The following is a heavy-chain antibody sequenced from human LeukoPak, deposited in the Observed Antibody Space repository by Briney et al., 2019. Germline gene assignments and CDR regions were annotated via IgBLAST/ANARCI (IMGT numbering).Heavy chain of an antibody. Sequence: GGSLRLSCAASGFTFSSYGMSWVRQAPGKGLEWVSAISGSGGSTYYADSVKGRFTISRDNSKNTLYLQMNSLRAEDTAVYYCAKSPDYYDSSGYYELVFDYWGQGTLVTVSS. CDR3: AKSPDYYDSSGYYELVFDY. J-gene: IGHJ4*02. D-gene: IGHD3-22*01. V-gene: IGHV3-23*01. CDR1: GFTFSSYG. CDR2: ISGSGGST.